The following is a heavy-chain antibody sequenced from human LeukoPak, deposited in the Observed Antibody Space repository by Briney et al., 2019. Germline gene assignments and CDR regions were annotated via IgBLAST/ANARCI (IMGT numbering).Heavy chain of an antibody. CDR2: ISGSGGST. CDR3: AKGGSDYYDSTFY. D-gene: IGHD3-22*01. Sequence: AGGSLRLSCAASGFTFSSYSMNWVRQAPGKGLEWVSAISGSGGSTYYADSVKGRFTISRDNSKNTLYLQMNSLRAEDTAVYYCAKGGSDYYDSTFYWGQGTLVTVSS. CDR1: GFTFSSYS. J-gene: IGHJ4*02. V-gene: IGHV3-23*01.